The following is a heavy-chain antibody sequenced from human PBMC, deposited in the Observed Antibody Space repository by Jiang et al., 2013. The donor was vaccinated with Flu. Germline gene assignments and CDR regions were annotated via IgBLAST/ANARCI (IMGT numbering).Heavy chain of an antibody. CDR2: IYPGDSDT. D-gene: IGHD1-26*01. Sequence: YSFTSYWIGWVRQMPGKGLEWMGIIYPGDSDTRYSPSFQGQVTISADKSISTAYLQWSSLKASDTAMYYCARPSGSNKGTYDAFDIWGQGTMVTVSS. CDR1: YSFTSYW. V-gene: IGHV5-51*01. CDR3: ARPSGSNKGTYDAFDI. J-gene: IGHJ3*02.